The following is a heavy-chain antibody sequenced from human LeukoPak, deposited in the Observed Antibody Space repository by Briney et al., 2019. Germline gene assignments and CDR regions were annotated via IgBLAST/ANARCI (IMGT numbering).Heavy chain of an antibody. CDR2: INPNSGGT. D-gene: IGHD3-3*02. Sequence: ASVNVSSKPSGYTFTGYYMHWVRQAPGQGVEWMGWINPNSGGTNYAQKFQGRVTMTRDTSISTAYMELSRVRSDDTAVYYCASGRTIFYYYMDVWGKGTTVTISS. J-gene: IGHJ6*03. CDR3: ASGRTIFYYYMDV. CDR1: GYTFTGYY. V-gene: IGHV1-2*02.